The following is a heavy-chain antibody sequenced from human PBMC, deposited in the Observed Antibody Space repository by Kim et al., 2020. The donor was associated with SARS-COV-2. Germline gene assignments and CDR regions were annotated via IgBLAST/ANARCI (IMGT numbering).Heavy chain of an antibody. CDR2: IIPIFGTA. D-gene: IGHD2-2*01. J-gene: IGHJ6*02. CDR1: GGTFSSYA. V-gene: IGHV1-69*06. CDR3: AISSQYCSSTSCYGYYYGMDV. Sequence: SVKVFCKASGGTFSSYAISWVRQAPGQGLEWMGGIIPIFGTANYAQKFQGRVTITADKSTSTAYMELSSLRSEDTAVYYCAISSQYCSSTSCYGYYYGMDVWGQGTTVTVSS.